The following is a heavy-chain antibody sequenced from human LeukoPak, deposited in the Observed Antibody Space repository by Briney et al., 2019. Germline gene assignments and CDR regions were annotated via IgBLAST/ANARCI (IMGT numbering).Heavy chain of an antibody. D-gene: IGHD2-8*01. CDR1: GGTFSSYA. CDR3: ASPNLYCTNGVCYTVFDY. J-gene: IGHJ4*02. V-gene: IGHV1-69*13. CDR2: IIPIFGTA. Sequence: ASVKVSCKASGGTFSSYAISWVRQAPGQGLEWMGGIIPIFGTANYAQKFQGRVTITADESTSTAYMELSSLRSEDTAVYYCASPNLYCTNGVCYTVFDYWGQGTLVTVSS.